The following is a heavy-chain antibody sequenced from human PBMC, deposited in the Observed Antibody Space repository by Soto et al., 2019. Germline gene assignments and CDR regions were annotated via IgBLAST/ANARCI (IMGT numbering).Heavy chain of an antibody. CDR1: GFTFSDYY. Sequence: GGSLRVSCAASGFTFSDYYMSWSRQAPGKGPEWVSYISSSSSYTNYADSVKGRFTISRDNAKNSLYLQMNSLRAEDTAVYYCPATTTAVYWGQGTLVTVSS. CDR2: ISSSSSYT. V-gene: IGHV3-11*06. CDR3: PATTTAVY. D-gene: IGHD4-17*01. J-gene: IGHJ4*02.